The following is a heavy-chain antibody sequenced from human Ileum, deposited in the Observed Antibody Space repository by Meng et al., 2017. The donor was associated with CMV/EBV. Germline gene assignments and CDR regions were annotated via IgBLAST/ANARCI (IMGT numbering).Heavy chain of an antibody. CDR1: GFNFGNYA. Sequence: EVQLLESGGGLVQTGGSRRLSCAASGFNFGNYAMNWVRQAPGKGLQWVSAISGDGIYTYYGDSVKGRFIVSRDNSKNTVYLHMNSLRVEDTALYYCAKFSGSYYATWGQGTLVTVSS. CDR2: ISGDGIYT. D-gene: IGHD1-26*01. J-gene: IGHJ4*02. CDR3: AKFSGSYYAT. V-gene: IGHV3-23*01.